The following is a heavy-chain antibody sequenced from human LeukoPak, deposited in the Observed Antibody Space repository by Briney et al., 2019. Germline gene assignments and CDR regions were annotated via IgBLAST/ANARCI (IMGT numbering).Heavy chain of an antibody. Sequence: SETLSLTCTVSGGSISSSSYYWGWIRQPPGKGLEWIGSIYYSGSTYYNPSLKSRVTISVDTSKNQFSLKLSSVTAADTAVYYCARDPVVVAATPGYWGQGTLVTVSS. CDR1: GGSISSSSYY. J-gene: IGHJ4*02. CDR3: ARDPVVVAATPGY. CDR2: IYYSGST. D-gene: IGHD2-15*01. V-gene: IGHV4-39*07.